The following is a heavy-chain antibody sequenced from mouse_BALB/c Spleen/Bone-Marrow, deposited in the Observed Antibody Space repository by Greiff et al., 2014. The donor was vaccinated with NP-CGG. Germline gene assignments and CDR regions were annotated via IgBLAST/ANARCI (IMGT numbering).Heavy chain of an antibody. CDR2: ISSGGST. J-gene: IGHJ2*01. CDR3: AREVDGWYYFDY. V-gene: IGHV5-6-5*01. D-gene: IGHD2-3*01. CDR1: GFTFSSYA. Sequence: VQLKESGGGLVKPGGSLKLSCAASGFTFSSYAMSWVRQTPEKRLEWVASISSGGSTYYPDSVKGRFTISRDNARNILYLQMSSLRSEDTAMYYCAREVDGWYYFDYWGQGTTLTVSS.